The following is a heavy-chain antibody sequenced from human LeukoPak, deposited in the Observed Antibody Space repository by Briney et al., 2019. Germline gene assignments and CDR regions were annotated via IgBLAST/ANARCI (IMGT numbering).Heavy chain of an antibody. CDR3: AKEHDSSGYYYFDY. J-gene: IGHJ4*02. D-gene: IGHD3-22*01. V-gene: IGHV3-74*01. CDR1: GFTFNTYW. CDR2: INSDGSTT. Sequence: PGGSLRLSCAASGFTFNTYWMHWVRQVPGKGLVWVSRINSDGSTTHYAASVKGRFTISRDNAKNTLYLQMNSLRAEDTALYYCAKEHDSSGYYYFDYWGQGTLVTVSS.